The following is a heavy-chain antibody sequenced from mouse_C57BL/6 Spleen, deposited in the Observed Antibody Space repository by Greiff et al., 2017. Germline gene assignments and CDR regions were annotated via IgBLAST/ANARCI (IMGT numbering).Heavy chain of an antibody. CDR3: AKNDTGLYAMGY. CDR2: IWRGGST. J-gene: IGHJ4*01. D-gene: IGHD4-1*01. CDR1: GFSLTSYG. Sequence: VKLVESGPGLVQPSQSLSITCTVSGFSLTSYGVHWVRQSPGKGLEWLGVIWRGGSTDYNAAFMSRLSITKDNSKSQVFFKMNSLQADDTAIYYCAKNDTGLYAMGYWGQGTSVTVSS. V-gene: IGHV2-5*01.